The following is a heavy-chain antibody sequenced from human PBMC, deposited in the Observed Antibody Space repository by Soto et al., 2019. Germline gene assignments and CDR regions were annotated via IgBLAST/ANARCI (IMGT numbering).Heavy chain of an antibody. D-gene: IGHD5-18*01. J-gene: IGHJ4*02. V-gene: IGHV4-39*01. CDR1: GGSISNSDYY. Sequence: PSETLSLTCTASGGSISNSDYYLGWIRQPPGKGLEWIGSLYYSWTTYYNPSLKSRVTISVETAKNQFSLNLTSVTAADTSVYYCANPHTSRAQVHFWGQGTLVT. CDR3: ANPHTSRAQVHF. CDR2: LYYSWTT.